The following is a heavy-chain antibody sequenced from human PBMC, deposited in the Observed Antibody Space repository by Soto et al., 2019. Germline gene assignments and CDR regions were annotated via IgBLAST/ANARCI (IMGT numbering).Heavy chain of an antibody. CDR2: ISYDGSNK. V-gene: IGHV3-30-3*01. CDR1: GFTFSSYA. CDR3: ARGELGVS. J-gene: IGHJ5*02. Sequence: QVQLVESGGGVVQPGRSLRLSCAASGFTFSSYAMHWVRQAPGKGLEWVAVISYDGSNKYYADSVKGRFTISRDNSKNTLYLQMNSLRAEDTAVYYCARGELGVSWGQGTLVNVSS. D-gene: IGHD1-26*01.